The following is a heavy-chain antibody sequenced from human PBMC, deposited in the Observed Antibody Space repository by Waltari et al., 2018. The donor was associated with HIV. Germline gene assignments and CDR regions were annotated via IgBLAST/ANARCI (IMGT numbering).Heavy chain of an antibody. D-gene: IGHD4-17*01. J-gene: IGHJ4*02. CDR3: ARALLNYGGTYYFDY. Sequence: QVQLVQSGAEVKKPGASVKVSCKASGYTFTGYYMHWVRQPPGQGLEWMGWINPNSGGTNYAQTFQGWVTMTRDTSISTAYMELSRLRSDDTAVYYCARALLNYGGTYYFDYWGQGTLVTVSS. V-gene: IGHV1-2*04. CDR2: INPNSGGT. CDR1: GYTFTGYY.